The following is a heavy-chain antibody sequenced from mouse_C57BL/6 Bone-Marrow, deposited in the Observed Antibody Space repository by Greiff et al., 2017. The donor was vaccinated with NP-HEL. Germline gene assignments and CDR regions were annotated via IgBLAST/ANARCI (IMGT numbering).Heavy chain of an antibody. V-gene: IGHV1-15*01. CDR1: GYTFTDYE. J-gene: IGHJ4*01. CDR2: IDPETGGT. D-gene: IGHD1-1*01. CDR3: TRKEDYYGSFYAMDY. Sequence: QVQLQQSGAELVRPGASVTLSCKASGYTFTDYEMHWVKQTHVHGLEWIGAIDPETGGTAYNQKFKGKAILTADQSSSTAYMELRSLTSEDSAVYYCTRKEDYYGSFYAMDYWGQGTSVTVSS.